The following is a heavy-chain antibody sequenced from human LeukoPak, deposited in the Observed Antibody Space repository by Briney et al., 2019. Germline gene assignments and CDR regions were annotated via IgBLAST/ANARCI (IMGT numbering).Heavy chain of an antibody. J-gene: IGHJ4*02. CDR2: ISYDGSDK. CDR3: AKAVGRISWSFDY. D-gene: IGHD6-13*01. CDR1: GFTFNTYA. Sequence: GRSLRLSCEASGFTFNTYAMHWVRQPPGKGLEWVALISYDGSDKIYTDSVKGRFTISGDNSESTLYLQMDSLRGDDAAVYYCAKAVGRISWSFDYWGQGALVTVSS. V-gene: IGHV3-30*18.